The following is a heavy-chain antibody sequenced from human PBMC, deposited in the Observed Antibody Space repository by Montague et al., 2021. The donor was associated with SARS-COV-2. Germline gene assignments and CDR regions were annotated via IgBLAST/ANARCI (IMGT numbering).Heavy chain of an antibody. J-gene: IGHJ3*02. Sequence: SLRLSCAASGFTFSSYGMHWVRQAPGKGLERVAVIWYDGSNKYYADSVKGRFTISRDNSKNTLYLQMNSLRAEDTAVYYCAKDVPLAAAGWDDAFDIWGQGTMVTVSS. D-gene: IGHD6-13*01. CDR3: AKDVPLAAAGWDDAFDI. V-gene: IGHV3-33*06. CDR2: IWYDGSNK. CDR1: GFTFSSYG.